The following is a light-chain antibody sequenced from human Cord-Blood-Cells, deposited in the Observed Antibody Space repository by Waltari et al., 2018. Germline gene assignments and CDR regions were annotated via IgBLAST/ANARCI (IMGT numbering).Light chain of an antibody. Sequence: QSALTQPRPVSGSPRQSITISCTGTSSDVGGYNYVPWYQQHPGKAPKLMIYDVSKRPSGVSNRFSGSKSGNTASLTISGLQAEDEADYYCSSYTSSSTYVFGTGTKVTVL. CDR1: SSDVGGYNY. CDR2: DVS. CDR3: SSYTSSSTYV. V-gene: IGLV2-14*01. J-gene: IGLJ1*01.